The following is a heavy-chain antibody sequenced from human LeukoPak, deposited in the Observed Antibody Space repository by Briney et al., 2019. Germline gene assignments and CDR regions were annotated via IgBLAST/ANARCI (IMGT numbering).Heavy chain of an antibody. CDR3: TSNRAGELEAFDI. J-gene: IGHJ3*02. CDR2: IYAGGTA. Sequence: SETLSLTCTVSGGSISNYYWSWIRQPAGKGLEWIGRIYAGGTASYNPSLKSRVTMSADMSKNQLSLKLTSVTAADTAVYYCTSNRAGELEAFDIWGQGTMVTVSS. V-gene: IGHV4-4*07. D-gene: IGHD1-14*01. CDR1: GGSISNYY.